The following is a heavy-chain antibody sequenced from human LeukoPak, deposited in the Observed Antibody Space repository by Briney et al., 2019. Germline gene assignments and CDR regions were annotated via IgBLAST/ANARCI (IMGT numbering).Heavy chain of an antibody. CDR3: ARGLYGDYGLGY. J-gene: IGHJ4*02. D-gene: IGHD2-21*01. Sequence: PSETLSLTCSFSGGSHSIYYWSWIRQPAGKGLEGIGRIFTSGSTNYNPSLKNRVTMSIDTSKNEFSLKLSSVTAADTAVYFCARGLYGDYGLGYWGQGTLVTVSS. V-gene: IGHV4-4*07. CDR2: IFTSGST. CDR1: GGSHSIYY.